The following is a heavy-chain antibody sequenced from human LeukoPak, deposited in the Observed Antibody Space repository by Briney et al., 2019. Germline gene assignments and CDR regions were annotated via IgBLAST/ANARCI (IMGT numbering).Heavy chain of an antibody. Sequence: ASVKVSCKASGYTFTGYYMHWVRQAPGQGLEWMGWINPNSGGTNYAQKFQGRVTMTRDTSISTAYMELSRLRSDDTAVYYCARVQCSGGSCYGAYYFDYWGQGTLVTVSS. CDR3: ARVQCSGGSCYGAYYFDY. J-gene: IGHJ4*02. CDR2: INPNSGGT. D-gene: IGHD2-15*01. CDR1: GYTFTGYY. V-gene: IGHV1-2*02.